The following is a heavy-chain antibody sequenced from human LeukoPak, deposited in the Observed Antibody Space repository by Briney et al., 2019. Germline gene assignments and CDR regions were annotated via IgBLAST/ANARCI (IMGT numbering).Heavy chain of an antibody. D-gene: IGHD2-15*01. CDR1: GLTLSTYW. CDR3: ARGGLYWHI. CDR2: IKQDGSEK. Sequence: GGSLRLSCAASGLTLSTYWMRWVRQAPGKGVEWVANIKQDGSEKNYVDSVKGRFTISRDNARNSLYLQMDSLTAEDTALYYCARGGLYWHIWGQGTMVTVSS. V-gene: IGHV3-7*04. J-gene: IGHJ3*02.